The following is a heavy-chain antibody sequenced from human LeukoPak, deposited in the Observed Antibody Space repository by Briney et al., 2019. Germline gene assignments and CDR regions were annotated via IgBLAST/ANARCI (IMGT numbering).Heavy chain of an antibody. CDR1: GGSISSYY. V-gene: IGHV4-59*01. D-gene: IGHD2-2*02. CDR2: IYYSGST. J-gene: IGHJ4*02. Sequence: SETLSLTCTVSGGSISSYYWSWIRQPPGKGLEWIGYIYYSGSTNYNPSLKSRVTISVDTSKNQFSLKLSSVTAADTAVYYCARGPHTPCYFDYWGQGTLVTVSS. CDR3: ARGPHTPCYFDY.